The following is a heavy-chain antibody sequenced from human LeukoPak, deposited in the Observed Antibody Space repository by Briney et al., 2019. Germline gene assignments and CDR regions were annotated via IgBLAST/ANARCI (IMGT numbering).Heavy chain of an antibody. D-gene: IGHD1-26*01. V-gene: IGHV4-30-2*01. J-gene: IGHJ5*02. Sequence: PSQTLSLTCTVSGGSISSGGYYWSWIRQPPGKGLEWIGEINHSGSTNYNPSLKSRVTISVDTSKNQFSLKLSSVTAADTAVYYCASRPRRGSGSYYNWFDPWGQGTLVTVSS. CDR3: ASRPRRGSGSYYNWFDP. CDR2: INHSGST. CDR1: GGSISSGGYY.